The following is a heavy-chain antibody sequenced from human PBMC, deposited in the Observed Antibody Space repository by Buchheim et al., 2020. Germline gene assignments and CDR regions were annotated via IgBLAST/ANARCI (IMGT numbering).Heavy chain of an antibody. CDR2: INPHGRET. Sequence: EVQLVESGGGLVQPGGSLRLSCAVSGFTFSTSWMNWLRQAPGKGLEWVANINPHGRETYYVDSVRGRFTISRDNAKNSLYLQMSSLRAEDTAVYYCSRISRWEVADYWGQGTL. D-gene: IGHD5-12*01. CDR3: SRISRWEVADY. J-gene: IGHJ4*02. V-gene: IGHV3-7*01. CDR1: GFTFSTSW.